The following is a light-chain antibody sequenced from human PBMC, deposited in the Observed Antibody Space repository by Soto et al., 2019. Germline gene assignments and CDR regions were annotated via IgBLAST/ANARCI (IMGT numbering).Light chain of an antibody. CDR1: QSVSRSY. CDR2: GAS. Sequence: EIVMTHSPPTLSVSPRWRANLSCRASQSVSRSYLAWYQQKPGQAPRLLTYGASSRATGIPDRLSGSGSGTEFTLTISRMEPEDFAVYYCQQYADSRTFGQGTKVDIK. CDR3: QQYADSRT. V-gene: IGKV3-20*01. J-gene: IGKJ1*01.